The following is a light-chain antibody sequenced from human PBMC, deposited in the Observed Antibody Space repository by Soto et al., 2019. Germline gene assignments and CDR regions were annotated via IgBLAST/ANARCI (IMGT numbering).Light chain of an antibody. J-gene: IGKJ1*01. CDR1: QSVSNY. CDR3: QKCHSYPRT. CDR2: KAS. V-gene: IGKV1-5*03. Sequence: DIQLTQSPSTLSASVGDRVTITCRASQSVSNYLAWYQQRPGTAPRLLIHKASVLESGVPSRFSGSGSGTEFTLTISSLQPDDCATYFCQKCHSYPRTFGQGTRVEVK.